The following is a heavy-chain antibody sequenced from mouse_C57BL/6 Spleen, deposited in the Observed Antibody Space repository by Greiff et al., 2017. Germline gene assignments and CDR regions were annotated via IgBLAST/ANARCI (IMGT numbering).Heavy chain of an antibody. CDR3: AKKGSYSNEGFAY. J-gene: IGHJ3*01. CDR1: GFSLTSYG. Sequence: QVQLQQSGPGLVQPSQSLSITCTVSGFSLTSYGVHWVRQSPGKGLEWLGVIWRGGSTDYNAAFMSRLSTTKDNTKSQVFFRMNSLQADDTAIYYCAKKGSYSNEGFAYWGQGTLVTVSA. CDR2: IWRGGST. D-gene: IGHD2-5*01. V-gene: IGHV2-5*01.